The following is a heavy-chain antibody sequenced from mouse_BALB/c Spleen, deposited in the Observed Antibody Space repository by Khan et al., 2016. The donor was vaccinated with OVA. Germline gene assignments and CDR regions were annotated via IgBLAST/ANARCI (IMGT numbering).Heavy chain of an antibody. D-gene: IGHD2-14*01. Sequence: LQQPGSELVRPGASVKLSCKASGYTFTSYWMHWVKQRPGQGLEWIGNIYPGSGSTNYDEKFKSKATLTVDTSSSTAYMQLSSLTSEDSAVYYCTRGEYDGDYWVQGTTLTVSS. J-gene: IGHJ2*01. CDR2: IYPGSGST. CDR3: TRGEYDGDY. CDR1: GYTFTSYW. V-gene: IGHV1S22*01.